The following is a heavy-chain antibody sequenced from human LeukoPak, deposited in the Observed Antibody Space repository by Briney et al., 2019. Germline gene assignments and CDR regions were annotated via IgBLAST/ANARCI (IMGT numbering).Heavy chain of an antibody. CDR1: GGSISSSSYY. V-gene: IGHV4-39*07. D-gene: IGHD2-2*01. CDR3: ARVTTIVVVPAAIGAFDI. Sequence: PSETLSLTCTVSGGSISSSSYYWGWIRQPPGKGLEWIGSIYYSGSTYYNPSLKSRVTISVDTSKNQFSLKLSSVTAADTAVYYCARVTTIVVVPAAIGAFDIWGQGTMVTVSS. J-gene: IGHJ3*02. CDR2: IYYSGST.